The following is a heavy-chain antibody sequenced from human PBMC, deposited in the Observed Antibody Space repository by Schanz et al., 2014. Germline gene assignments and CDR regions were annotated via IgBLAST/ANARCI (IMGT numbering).Heavy chain of an antibody. CDR3: ARGYGDSPTDF. V-gene: IGHV1-46*01. CDR2: VNPSVRGT. Sequence: QVQLVQSGTQVKKPGASVKVSCKASGYTLSAYSLHWVRQAPGQGLEWMGIVNPSVRGTHFAREFQGRVTVTSDTSTSTVYMELSDLRSEDTAVYYCARGYGDSPTDFWGQGTLVTVSS. CDR1: GYTLSAYS. D-gene: IGHD4-17*01. J-gene: IGHJ4*02.